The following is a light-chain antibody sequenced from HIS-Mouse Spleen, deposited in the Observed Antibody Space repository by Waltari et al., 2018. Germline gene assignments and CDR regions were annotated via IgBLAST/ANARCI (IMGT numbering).Light chain of an antibody. J-gene: IGLJ2*01. CDR1: ALPKKY. Sequence: SYELTQPPSVSVSPGQTARITSYGDALPKKYASWYQQKSGQAPVLVIYEDSKRPSGIPERFSGSSSGTRATLTISGAQVEDEADYYCYSTDSSGNHRVFGGGTKLTVL. CDR3: YSTDSSGNHRV. CDR2: EDS. V-gene: IGLV3-10*01.